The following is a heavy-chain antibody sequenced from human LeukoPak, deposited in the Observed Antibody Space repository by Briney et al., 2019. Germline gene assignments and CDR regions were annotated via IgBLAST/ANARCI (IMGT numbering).Heavy chain of an antibody. V-gene: IGHV3-21*01. CDR2: ISSSSSYI. D-gene: IGHD6-13*01. CDR1: GFTFSSYS. CDR3: ARSQGYSSS. Sequence: GGSLRLSCAASGFTFSSYSMNWVRQAPGKGLEWVSSISSSSSYIYYAESVKGRFTISRDNAKNSLYLQMNSLRAEDTAVYYCARSQGYSSSWGQGTLVTVSS. J-gene: IGHJ5*02.